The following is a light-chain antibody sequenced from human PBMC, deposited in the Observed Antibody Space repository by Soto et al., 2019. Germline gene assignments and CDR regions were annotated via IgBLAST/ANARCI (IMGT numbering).Light chain of an antibody. CDR3: SSFTASSTWV. V-gene: IGLV2-14*03. CDR1: SGDVGEYNY. J-gene: IGLJ3*02. Sequence: QSALTQPASVSGSPGQSFTISCSGTSGDVGEYNYVSWYQQFPDKAPKLMIYEVTNRPSGVSSRFSGYKSGNTAALTISGLQAEDEADYYCSSFTASSTWVFGGGTKVTVL. CDR2: EVT.